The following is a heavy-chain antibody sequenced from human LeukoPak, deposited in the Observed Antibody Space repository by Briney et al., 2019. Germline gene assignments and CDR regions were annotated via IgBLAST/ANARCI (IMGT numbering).Heavy chain of an antibody. CDR2: IIPIFGTA. D-gene: IGHD6-19*01. CDR1: GDTFSSYA. V-gene: IGHV1-69*13. CDR3: ARDRGSSQWLATFDY. J-gene: IGHJ4*02. Sequence: GASVKVSCKASGDTFSSYAISWVRQAPGQGLEWMGGIIPIFGTANYAQKFQGRVTITADESTSTAYMELSSLRSEDTAVYYCARDRGSSQWLATFDYWGQGTLVTVSS.